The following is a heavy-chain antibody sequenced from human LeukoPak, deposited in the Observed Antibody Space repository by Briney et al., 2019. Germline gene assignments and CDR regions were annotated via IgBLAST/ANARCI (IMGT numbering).Heavy chain of an antibody. CDR2: ISGSGGST. CDR1: GFTFSSYA. V-gene: IGHV3-23*01. D-gene: IGHD1-20*01. J-gene: IGHJ6*02. CDR3: AKAKVPINWNDAASPYYYYGMDV. Sequence: GGSLRLSCAASGFTFSSYAMSWVRQAPGKGLEWVSAISGSGGSTYYADSVKGRFTISRDNSKNTLYLQMNSLRAEDTAVYYCAKAKVPINWNDAASPYYYYGMDVWGQGTTVTVSS.